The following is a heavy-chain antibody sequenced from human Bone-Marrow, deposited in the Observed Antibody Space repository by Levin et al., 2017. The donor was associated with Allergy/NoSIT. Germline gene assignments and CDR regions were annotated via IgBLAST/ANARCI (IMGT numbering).Heavy chain of an antibody. D-gene: IGHD6-13*01. J-gene: IGHJ5*02. CDR1: GGSFSGYY. Sequence: SETLSLTCAVYGGSFSGYYWSWIRQPPGKGLEWIGEINHSGSTNYNPSLKSRVTISVDTSKNQFSLKLSSVTAADTAVYYCARKGATYSSSLFDPWGQGTLVTVSS. CDR3: ARKGATYSSSLFDP. V-gene: IGHV4-34*01. CDR2: INHSGST.